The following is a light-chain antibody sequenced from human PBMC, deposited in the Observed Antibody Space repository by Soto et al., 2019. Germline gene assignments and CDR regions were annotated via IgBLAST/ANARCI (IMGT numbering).Light chain of an antibody. CDR2: AAS. Sequence: KVMTQSPATLSVSPGERATLSCRASQSVRSNLAWYQQKPGQAPRLLIYAASTRATGVPARFSGSGSGTEFTLTISSLQSEDFATYYCQQYSIYWNTFGQGTKLEIK. J-gene: IGKJ2*01. V-gene: IGKV3-15*01. CDR3: QQYSIYWNT. CDR1: QSVRSN.